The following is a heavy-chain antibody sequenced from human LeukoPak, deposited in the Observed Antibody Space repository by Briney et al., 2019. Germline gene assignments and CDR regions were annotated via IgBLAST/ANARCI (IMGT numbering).Heavy chain of an antibody. D-gene: IGHD4-17*01. CDR1: GYTFSGYG. CDR3: ARGGGSYGDYSLWLGY. CDR2: ISAYSGNT. Sequence: ASVKVSCKASGYTFSGYGFSWVRQAPGQGLEWVAWISAYSGNTKYAQKYQARVTLTTDTSTSTAYMELRSLRSDDTAVYYCARGGGSYGDYSLWLGYWGQGTLVTVSS. V-gene: IGHV1-18*01. J-gene: IGHJ4*02.